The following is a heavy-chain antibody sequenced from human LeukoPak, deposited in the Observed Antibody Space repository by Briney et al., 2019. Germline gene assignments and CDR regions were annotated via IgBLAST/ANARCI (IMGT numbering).Heavy chain of an antibody. CDR1: GGSISSYY. Sequence: SETLSLTCTVSGGSISSYYWSWIRQPPGKGLEWIGYIYYSGSTNYNPSLKSRVTISVDTSKNQFSLKLSSVTAADTAVYYCARHRGLQYYDFWSGYYGGYYFDYWGQGTLVTVSS. CDR3: ARHRGLQYYDFWSGYYGGYYFDY. CDR2: IYYSGST. J-gene: IGHJ4*02. V-gene: IGHV4-59*08. D-gene: IGHD3-3*01.